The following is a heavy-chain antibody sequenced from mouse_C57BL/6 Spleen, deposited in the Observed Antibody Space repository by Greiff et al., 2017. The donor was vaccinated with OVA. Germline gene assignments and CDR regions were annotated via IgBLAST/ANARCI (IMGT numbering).Heavy chain of an antibody. J-gene: IGHJ3*01. Sequence: EVQLQESGPELVKPGASVKIPCKASGYTFTDYNMDWVKQSHGKSLEWIGDINPNNGGTIYNQKFKGKATLTVDKSSSTAYMELRSLTSEDTSVYYCARKVYEGDYLFAYWGQGTLVTVSA. V-gene: IGHV1-18*01. CDR2: INPNNGGT. CDR1: GYTFTDYN. CDR3: ARKVYEGDYLFAY. D-gene: IGHD2-3*01.